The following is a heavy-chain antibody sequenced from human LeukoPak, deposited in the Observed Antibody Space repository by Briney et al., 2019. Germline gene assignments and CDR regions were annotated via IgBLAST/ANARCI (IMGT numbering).Heavy chain of an antibody. Sequence: ASVKVSCKDSGYTLTELSMHWVRQAPGKGLEWMGGFDPEDGETIYAQKFQGRVTMTEDTSTDTAYMELSSLRSEDTAVYYCATAPTTVTRTNYYYYYMDVWGKGTTVTVSS. V-gene: IGHV1-24*01. CDR3: ATAPTTVTRTNYYYYYMDV. J-gene: IGHJ6*03. CDR2: FDPEDGET. CDR1: GYTLTELS. D-gene: IGHD4-17*01.